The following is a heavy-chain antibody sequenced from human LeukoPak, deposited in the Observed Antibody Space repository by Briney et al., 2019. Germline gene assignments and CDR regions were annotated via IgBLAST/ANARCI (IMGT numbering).Heavy chain of an antibody. D-gene: IGHD3-10*01. CDR2: IYYSGST. Sequence: SETLSLTCTVSGGSISSYYWSWIRQPPGKGLEWIGYIYYSGSTNYNPSLKSRVTISVDTSKNQFSLKLSSMTAADTAVYYCARDLDYYGSGGEWFDPWGQGTLVTVSS. V-gene: IGHV4-59*01. CDR1: GGSISSYY. J-gene: IGHJ5*02. CDR3: ARDLDYYGSGGEWFDP.